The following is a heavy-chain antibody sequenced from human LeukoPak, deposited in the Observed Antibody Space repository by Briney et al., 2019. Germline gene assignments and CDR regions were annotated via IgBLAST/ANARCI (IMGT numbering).Heavy chain of an antibody. CDR3: VRETDYYGLYYFDY. D-gene: IGHD3-10*01. CDR2: ISAYNGNT. V-gene: IGHV1-18*01. Sequence: GASVKVSCKASGYTFTSYGISWVRQAPGQGLEWMGWISAYNGNTNYAQKLQGRVTMTTDTSTSTAYMELRSLRSDDTAVYYCVRETDYYGLYYFDYWGQGTLVTVSS. CDR1: GYTFTSYG. J-gene: IGHJ4*02.